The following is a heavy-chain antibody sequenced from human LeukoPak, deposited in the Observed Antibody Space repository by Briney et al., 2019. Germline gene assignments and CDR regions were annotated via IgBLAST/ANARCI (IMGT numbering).Heavy chain of an antibody. J-gene: IGHJ4*02. V-gene: IGHV3-21*04. Sequence: GGSLRLSCAASGFTFSSYSMNWVRQAPGKGLEWVSSISSSSSYIYYADSVKGRFTISRDNAKNSLYLQMNSLRAEDTAVYYCASNPAYSGYRNWGQGTLVTVSS. D-gene: IGHD5-12*01. CDR3: ASNPAYSGYRN. CDR1: GFTFSSYS. CDR2: ISSSSSYI.